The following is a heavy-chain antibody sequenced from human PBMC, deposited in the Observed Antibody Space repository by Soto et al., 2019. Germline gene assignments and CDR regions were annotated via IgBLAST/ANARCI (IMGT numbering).Heavy chain of an antibody. V-gene: IGHV1-69*13. J-gene: IGHJ4*02. CDR1: GGTFSSYA. Sequence: SVTVSCKASGGTFSSYAIIWVRQAPGQGLEWMGGIIPIFGTANYAQKFQGRVTITADESTSTAYMELSSLRSEDTAVYYCARVDIKPAASFDYWGQGTLVTVSS. CDR2: IIPIFGTA. CDR3: ARVDIKPAASFDY. D-gene: IGHD2-2*01.